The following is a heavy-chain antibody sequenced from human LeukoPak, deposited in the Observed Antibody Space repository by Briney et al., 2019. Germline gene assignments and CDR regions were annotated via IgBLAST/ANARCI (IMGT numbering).Heavy chain of an antibody. CDR2: MYYTGST. CDR3: ATAVKGAYYGMDL. Sequence: PSETLSLTCNVSGDSIGSGGYYWSWIRQHPGKGLEWIGYMYYTGSTYYNPSLKSRVTISVDTSKNHFSLKLSSVTAADTAVYYCATAVKGAYYGMDLWGQGTTVIVSS. CDR1: GDSIGSGGYY. D-gene: IGHD3-16*01. J-gene: IGHJ6*02. V-gene: IGHV4-31*03.